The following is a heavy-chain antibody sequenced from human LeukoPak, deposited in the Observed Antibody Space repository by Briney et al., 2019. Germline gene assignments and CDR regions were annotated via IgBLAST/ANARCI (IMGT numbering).Heavy chain of an antibody. CDR2: IWYDGSNK. CDR1: GFTFSSYG. V-gene: IGHV3-33*01. J-gene: IGHJ6*02. D-gene: IGHD3-10*01. CDR3: ARDLSKELGYYYYYGMDV. Sequence: GGSLRLSCAASGFTFSSYGMHWVRQAPGKGLEWVAVIWYDGSNKYYADSVKGRFTISRDNSKNTLYLQMNSLRAEDTAVYYCARDLSKELGYYYYYGMDVWGQGTTVTASS.